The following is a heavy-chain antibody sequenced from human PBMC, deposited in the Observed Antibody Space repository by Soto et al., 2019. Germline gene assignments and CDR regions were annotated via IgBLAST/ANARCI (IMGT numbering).Heavy chain of an antibody. J-gene: IGHJ4*02. Sequence: PGGSLRLSCAASGFTFSSYWMRWVRQAPGEGLEWVGNIKQDGSEKYYVDSVKGRFTISRDNAKNSLYLQMNSLRAEDTAVYYCARDSSGWSRNYYLDYWGQGTLVTVSS. CDR1: GFTFSSYW. CDR2: IKQDGSEK. D-gene: IGHD6-19*01. V-gene: IGHV3-7*05. CDR3: ARDSSGWSRNYYLDY.